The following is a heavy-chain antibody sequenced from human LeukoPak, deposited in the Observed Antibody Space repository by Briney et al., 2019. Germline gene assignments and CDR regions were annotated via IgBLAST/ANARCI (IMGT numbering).Heavy chain of an antibody. J-gene: IGHJ6*03. CDR1: GGIFNNYA. V-gene: IGHV1-69*13. CDR3: ARGGYYDSSGLYYYYMDV. CDR2: IIPIFGTA. Sequence: SVKVSCKASGGIFNNYAISWVRQAPGQGLEWMGGIIPIFGTANYVQKFQGRVTITADESMSTAYMELSSLRSEDTAVYYCARGGYYDSSGLYYYYMDVWGKGTTVTVSS. D-gene: IGHD3-22*01.